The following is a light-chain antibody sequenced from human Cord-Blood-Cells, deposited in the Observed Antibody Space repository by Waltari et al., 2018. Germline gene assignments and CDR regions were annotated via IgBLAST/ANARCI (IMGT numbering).Light chain of an antibody. CDR2: DAS. CDR1: QDISNY. CDR3: QQYDNLSYT. J-gene: IGKJ2*01. Sequence: DIQMTQSPSSLSASVGDRVTITCQASQDISNYLNWYQQKPGKAPKLLIYDASNLETGGPSRFSGSGSGTDFTFTISSLKPEDIATYYCQQYDNLSYTFGQGTKLEIK. V-gene: IGKV1-33*01.